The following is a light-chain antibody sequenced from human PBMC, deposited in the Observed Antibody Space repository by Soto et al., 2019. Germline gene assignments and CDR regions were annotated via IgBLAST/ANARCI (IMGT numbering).Light chain of an antibody. V-gene: IGKV1-17*01. CDR2: GSS. CDR1: QGMGND. J-gene: IGKJ1*01. Sequence: DIQMTQSPSSLSASVGDRVTITCRASQGMGNDLGWYQQKPGKAPKRLIYGSSSLQSGVPSRFSGSGSGTEFILTISGLQPEDSATYYCLQHHSFPRTFGQGTKVDIK. CDR3: LQHHSFPRT.